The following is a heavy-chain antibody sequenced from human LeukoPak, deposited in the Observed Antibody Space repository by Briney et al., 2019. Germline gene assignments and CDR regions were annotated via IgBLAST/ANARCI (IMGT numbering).Heavy chain of an antibody. D-gene: IGHD6-13*01. CDR2: ISWNSGTI. Sequence: GGSLRLSCAASGFTFDDYAMHWVRQAPGKGLEWVSGISWNSGTIYYADSVKGRFTISRDDAKNSLNLQMNSLRPEDTALYYCAKRSAAGTVGYFDYWGQGTLVTVSS. V-gene: IGHV3-9*01. J-gene: IGHJ4*02. CDR3: AKRSAAGTVGYFDY. CDR1: GFTFDDYA.